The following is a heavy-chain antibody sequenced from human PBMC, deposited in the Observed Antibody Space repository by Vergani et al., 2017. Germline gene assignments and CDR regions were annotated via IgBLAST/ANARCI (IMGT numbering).Heavy chain of an antibody. Sequence: QVQLQESGPGLVKPSETLSLTCTVSGGSISSYYWSWIRQPPGKGLEWIGYIYYSGSTNYNPSLKSRVTISVDTSKNQFSLKLSAVTAADTAVYYCAIASFSLEPPYYYYYYMDVWGKGTTVTVS. CDR1: GGSISSYY. J-gene: IGHJ6*03. CDR2: IYYSGST. D-gene: IGHD1-1*01. V-gene: IGHV4-59*01. CDR3: AIASFSLEPPYYYYYYMDV.